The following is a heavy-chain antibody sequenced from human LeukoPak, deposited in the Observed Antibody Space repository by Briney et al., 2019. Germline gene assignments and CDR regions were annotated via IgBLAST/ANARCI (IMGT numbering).Heavy chain of an antibody. CDR2: ISGSGGST. Sequence: GGSLRLSCAASGFTFSSYAMSWVRQAPGKGLEWVSAISGSGGSTYYADSVKGRFTISRDNSKNTLFLQLNSLRAEDTAVYYCATQSSGWSSSFGYWGRGTLVAVSS. J-gene: IGHJ4*02. CDR1: GFTFSSYA. V-gene: IGHV3-23*01. D-gene: IGHD6-19*01. CDR3: ATQSSGWSSSFGY.